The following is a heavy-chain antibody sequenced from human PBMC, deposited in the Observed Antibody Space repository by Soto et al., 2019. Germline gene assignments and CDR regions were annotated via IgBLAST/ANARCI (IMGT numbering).Heavy chain of an antibody. CDR2: ISGKTAKT. J-gene: IGHJ6*02. V-gene: IGHV1-18*04. D-gene: IGHD3-3*02. Sequence: QVQLVQSGAEVKKPGASVKVSCKASGYTFTSYGISWVRQAPGQGLEWMGWISGKTAKTNYAQNLQGRVTITTDTSPSTAYMELRSLRSDDTAVYYCARVPREISLGGMDVWGQGTTVTVSS. CDR1: GYTFTSYG. CDR3: ARVPREISLGGMDV.